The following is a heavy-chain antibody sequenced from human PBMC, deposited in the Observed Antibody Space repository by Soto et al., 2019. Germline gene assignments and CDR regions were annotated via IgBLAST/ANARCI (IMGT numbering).Heavy chain of an antibody. Sequence: SETLSLTCTVFGGSINTFYWSWVRQPAGKGLEWIGRIFSSGSTSFNPSLESRVAMSVDTSKNHFSLNLSSVTAADMAVYYCAREGSYSAYNFAHGIQLWSFDFWGQGALVTVSS. D-gene: IGHD5-12*01. CDR1: GGSINTFY. V-gene: IGHV4-4*07. CDR2: IFSSGST. CDR3: AREGSYSAYNFAHGIQLWSFDF. J-gene: IGHJ4*02.